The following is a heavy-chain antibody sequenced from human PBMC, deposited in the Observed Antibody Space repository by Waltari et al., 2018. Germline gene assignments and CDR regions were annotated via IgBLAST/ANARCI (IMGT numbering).Heavy chain of an antibody. CDR2: ITAGGGST. J-gene: IGHJ4*02. Sequence: EVQLVESGGDLVQPGGSLRLSCAASGFSFSSSAMSWVRQAPGKGLGWVSSITAGGGSTYYADSVKGRFTISRDNSKNTLYLQMESLRVEDTALYYCAKKKRAVATAELEYWGQGTLVTVSS. CDR3: AKKKRAVATAELEY. D-gene: IGHD2-21*02. V-gene: IGHV3-23*04. CDR1: GFSFSSSA.